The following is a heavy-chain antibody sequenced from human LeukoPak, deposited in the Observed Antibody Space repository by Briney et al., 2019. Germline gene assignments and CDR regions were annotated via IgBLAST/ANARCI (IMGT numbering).Heavy chain of an antibody. D-gene: IGHD1-26*01. V-gene: IGHV3-30-3*01. CDR2: ISYDGSNK. J-gene: IGHJ4*02. CDR3: ARGLKWELRY. CDR1: GFTFSSYA. Sequence: PGGSLRLSCAASGFTFSSYAMPWVRQAPGKGLEWVAVISYDGSNKYYADSVKGRFTISRDNSKNTLYLQMNSLRAEDTAVYYCARGLKWELRYWGQGTLVTVSS.